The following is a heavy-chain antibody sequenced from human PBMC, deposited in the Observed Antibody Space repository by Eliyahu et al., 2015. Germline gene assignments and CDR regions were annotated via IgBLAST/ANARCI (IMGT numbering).Heavy chain of an antibody. CDR1: GFTFSTSG. CDR2: IQFHGGQI. D-gene: IGHD2-21*01. Sequence: QVQLVESGGGVAQPGGSLRLSCVASGFTFSTSGMHWVRQAPGKGLEWMTFIQFHGGQIYYAEFVKGRFTVSRDNSKNTVYLQMDSLRPDDTAVYYCAREGSRLAIHAFDTWGQGTKVTVSS. J-gene: IGHJ3*02. V-gene: IGHV3-30*02. CDR3: AREGSRLAIHAFDT.